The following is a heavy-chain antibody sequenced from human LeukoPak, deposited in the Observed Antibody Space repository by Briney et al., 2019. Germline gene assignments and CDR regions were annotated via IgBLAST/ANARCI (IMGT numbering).Heavy chain of an antibody. V-gene: IGHV4-59*01. D-gene: IGHD6-19*01. Sequence: SETLSLTCTVSGGSISSYYWSWIRQPPGKGLEWIGYIYYSGSTNYNPSLTSRVTISVDTSKNQFSLKLSSVTAADTAVYYCARGVSSGWHKYYYYYMDVWGKGTTVTVSS. J-gene: IGHJ6*03. CDR2: IYYSGST. CDR1: GGSISSYY. CDR3: ARGVSSGWHKYYYYYMDV.